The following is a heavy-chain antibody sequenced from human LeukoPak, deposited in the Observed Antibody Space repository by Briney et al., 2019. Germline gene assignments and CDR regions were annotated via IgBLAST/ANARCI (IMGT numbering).Heavy chain of an antibody. CDR3: ARRFWDAFDI. J-gene: IGHJ3*02. CDR2: IYYSGST. V-gene: IGHV4-59*08. CDR1: GGSISIYY. Sequence: PSETLSLTCTVSGGSISIYYWSWVRQPPGKGLEWIGYIYYSGSTNYNPSLKSRVTISLDTSKNQFSLKLSSVTAADTAVYYCARRFWDAFDIWGQGTMVTVSS. D-gene: IGHD3-3*01.